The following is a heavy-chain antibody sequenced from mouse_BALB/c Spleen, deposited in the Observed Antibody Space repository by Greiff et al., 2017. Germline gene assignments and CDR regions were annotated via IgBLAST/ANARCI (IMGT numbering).Heavy chain of an antibody. CDR1: GFTFSSFG. CDR2: ISSGSSTI. Sequence: EVMLVESGGGLVQPGGSRKLSCAASGFTFSSFGMHWVRQAPEKGLEWVAYISSGSSTIYYADTVKGRFTISRDNPKNTLFLQMTSLRSEDTAMYYCARGTGTSWCAYWGQGTLVTVSA. D-gene: IGHD4-1*01. V-gene: IGHV5-17*02. J-gene: IGHJ3*01. CDR3: ARGTGTSWCAY.